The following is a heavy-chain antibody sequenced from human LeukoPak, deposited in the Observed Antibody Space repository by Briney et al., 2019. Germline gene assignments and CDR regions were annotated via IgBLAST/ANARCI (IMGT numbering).Heavy chain of an antibody. CDR2: IYYSGST. V-gene: IGHV4-31*03. D-gene: IGHD4-17*01. Sequence: SETLSLTCTVSGGSISSGGYYWSWIRQHPGQGLEWIGYIYYSGSTYYNPSLKSRVTISVDTSKNQFSLKLSSVTAADTAVYYCASGPPATSHFDYWGQGTLVTVSS. CDR3: ASGPPATSHFDY. CDR1: GGSISSGGYY. J-gene: IGHJ4*02.